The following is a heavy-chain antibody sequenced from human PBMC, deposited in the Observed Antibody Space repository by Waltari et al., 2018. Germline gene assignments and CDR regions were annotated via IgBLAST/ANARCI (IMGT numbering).Heavy chain of an antibody. CDR1: GFSISRSYY. V-gene: IGHV4-38-2*01. D-gene: IGHD3-22*01. CDR2: IYESGST. J-gene: IGHJ3*02. Sequence: QVQLQESGPGLVKPSETLSPTCAVSGFSISRSYYWGWVRQPPGKGLEWIGSIYESGSTYHNPSLKSRVTISIDTSKNQFSLKLTSVTAADTAMYYCARGPVFKYYYHAFDIWGQGTMVTVSS. CDR3: ARGPVFKYYYHAFDI.